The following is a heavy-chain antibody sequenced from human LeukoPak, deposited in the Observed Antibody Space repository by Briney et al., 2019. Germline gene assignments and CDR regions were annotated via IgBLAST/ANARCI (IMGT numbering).Heavy chain of an antibody. CDR1: GFSLSNTY. CDR3: ARGTVTAPDY. CDR2: IYSGGNT. J-gene: IGHJ4*02. V-gene: IGHV3-53*01. Sequence: PGGSLRLSCAASGFSLSNTYMSWVRQAPGKGLEWVSIIYSGGNTYYADSVKGRFTISRDNSKNTLYLQMNRLRPEDTAVYYCARGTVTAPDYWGQGTLVTVSS. D-gene: IGHD2-21*02.